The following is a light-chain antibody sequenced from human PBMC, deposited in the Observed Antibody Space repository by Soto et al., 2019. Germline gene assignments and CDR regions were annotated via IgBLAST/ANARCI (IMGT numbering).Light chain of an antibody. J-gene: IGKJ3*01. V-gene: IGKV1-9*01. CDR1: QGISSY. Sequence: DIQLTQSPSFLSASVGDRVTITCRASQGISSYLAWYQQKPGKAPKLLIYAASTLQSGVQSRFSGSGSETEFTLTISSLQPEDFATYYCQQLNSYLFTFGPGTKVDIK. CDR3: QQLNSYLFT. CDR2: AAS.